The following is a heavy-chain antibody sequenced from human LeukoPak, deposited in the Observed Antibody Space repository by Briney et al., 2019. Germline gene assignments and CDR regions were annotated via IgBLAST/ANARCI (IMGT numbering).Heavy chain of an antibody. Sequence: GASVKVSCRASGGTFSSYAISWVRQAPGQGLEWMGGIIPIFGTANYAQKFQGRVTITTDESTSTAYMELSSLRSEDTAVYYCASRSGSYSHYYYYYMDVWGKGTTVTVSS. CDR2: IIPIFGTA. J-gene: IGHJ6*03. V-gene: IGHV1-69*05. D-gene: IGHD3-10*01. CDR1: GGTFSSYA. CDR3: ASRSGSYSHYYYYYMDV.